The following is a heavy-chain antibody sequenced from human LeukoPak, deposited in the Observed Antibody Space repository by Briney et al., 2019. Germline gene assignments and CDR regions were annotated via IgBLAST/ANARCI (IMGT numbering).Heavy chain of an antibody. CDR1: GYTFTSYG. J-gene: IGHJ4*02. CDR2: ISAYNGNT. V-gene: IGHV1-18*01. CDR3: ARGTAYCGGDCYFDY. Sequence: ASVKVSCKASGYTFTSYGISWVRQAPGQGLEWMGRISAYNGNTNYAQKLQGRVTMTTDTSTSTAYMELRSLRSDDTAVYYCARGTAYCGGDCYFDYWGQGTLVTVSS. D-gene: IGHD2-21*01.